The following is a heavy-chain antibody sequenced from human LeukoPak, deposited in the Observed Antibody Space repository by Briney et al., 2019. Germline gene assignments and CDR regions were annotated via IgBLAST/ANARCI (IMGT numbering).Heavy chain of an antibody. Sequence: GGSLRLSCTASGFTFSDYYMSWIRQAPGKGLEWVSYISTSGTTTYYGDSVKGRFTISRDNAKNSLYLQMNNLRAEDTAVYYCARVKNGFDGNGYPYYYYYMDVWGRGTTVTVFS. CDR2: ISTSGTTT. CDR3: ARVKNGFDGNGYPYYYYYMDV. J-gene: IGHJ6*03. V-gene: IGHV3-11*04. CDR1: GFTFSDYY. D-gene: IGHD3-22*01.